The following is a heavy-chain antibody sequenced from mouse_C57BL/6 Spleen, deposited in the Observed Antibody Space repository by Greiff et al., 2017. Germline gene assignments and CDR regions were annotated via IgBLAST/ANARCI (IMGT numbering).Heavy chain of an antibody. D-gene: IGHD1-1*01. CDR3: AKKGHYGSSWYFDV. CDR2: IWRGGST. V-gene: IGHV2-5*01. Sequence: QVQLQQSGPGLVQPSQSLSITCTVSGFSLTSYGVHWVRQSPGKGLEWLGVIWRGGSTDYNAAFMSRLSITTDNSKSQVFFKMNSLQADDTAIYYCAKKGHYGSSWYFDVWGTGTTVTVSS. CDR1: GFSLTSYG. J-gene: IGHJ1*03.